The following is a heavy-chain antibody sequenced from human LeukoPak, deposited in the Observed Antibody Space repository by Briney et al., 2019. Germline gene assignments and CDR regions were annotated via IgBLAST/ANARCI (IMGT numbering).Heavy chain of an antibody. V-gene: IGHV1-8*01. CDR2: MNPNSGNT. CDR3: ARSSGGRTCDFDY. Sequence: ASVKVSCKASGYTFTSYDINWVRQATGQGLEWMGWMNPNSGNTGYAQKFQGRVTMTRSTSISTAYLEVSSLISEDTAVYYCARSSGGRTCDFDYWGQGTLVTVSS. CDR1: GYTFTSYD. D-gene: IGHD2-15*01. J-gene: IGHJ4*02.